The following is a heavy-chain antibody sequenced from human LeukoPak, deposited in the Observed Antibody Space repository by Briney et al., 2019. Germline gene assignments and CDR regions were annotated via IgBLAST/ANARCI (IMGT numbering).Heavy chain of an antibody. J-gene: IGHJ4*02. CDR3: ARDSPSSGS. Sequence: PGGSLRLSCAASGFTVSSYAMSWVRQAPGKGLEWVSVISGSGGSTYYADSVKGRFTISRDNAKNSLYLQMNSLRAEDTAVYYCARDSPSSGSWGQGTLVTVSS. CDR1: GFTVSSYA. V-gene: IGHV3-23*01. D-gene: IGHD1-26*01. CDR2: ISGSGGST.